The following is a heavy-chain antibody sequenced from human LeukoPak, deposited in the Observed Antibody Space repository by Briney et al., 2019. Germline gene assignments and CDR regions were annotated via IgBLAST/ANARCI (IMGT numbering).Heavy chain of an antibody. CDR3: AREGLDV. CDR1: GYTFITYD. Sequence: ASVKVSCKPSGYTFITYDINWVRQATGQGLEWMAYMNPNSGNTGYAQTFQGRVTITWNTSINTAYMELSSLRSHDTALYYCAREGLDVWGQGTVVTVSS. CDR2: MNPNSGNT. V-gene: IGHV1-8*03. J-gene: IGHJ3*01.